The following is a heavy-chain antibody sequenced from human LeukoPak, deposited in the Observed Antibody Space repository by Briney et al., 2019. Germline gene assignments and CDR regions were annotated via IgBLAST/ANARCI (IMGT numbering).Heavy chain of an antibody. V-gene: IGHV3-21*03. CDR3: TTDPLLIAVAGKEYFQH. Sequence: GGSLRLSCAASGFTFSSYSMNWVRQAPGKGLEWVSSISSSSSYIYYADSVKGRFTISRDNAKNSLYLQMNSLKTEDTAVYYCTTDPLLIAVAGKEYFQHWGQGTLVTVSS. CDR1: GFTFSSYS. CDR2: ISSSSSYI. D-gene: IGHD6-19*01. J-gene: IGHJ1*01.